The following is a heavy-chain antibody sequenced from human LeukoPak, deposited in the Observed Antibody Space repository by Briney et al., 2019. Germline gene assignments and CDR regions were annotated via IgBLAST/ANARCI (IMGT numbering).Heavy chain of an antibody. CDR1: GGSISSYY. Sequence: SETLSLTCTVSGGSISSYYWSWIRQPPGKGLEWIGYIYYSGSTNYNPSLKSRVTISVDTSKNQFSLKLSSVTAADTAVYHCARASVAARDLDYWGQGTLVTVSS. CDR2: IYYSGST. V-gene: IGHV4-59*01. CDR3: ARASVAARDLDY. J-gene: IGHJ4*02. D-gene: IGHD6-6*01.